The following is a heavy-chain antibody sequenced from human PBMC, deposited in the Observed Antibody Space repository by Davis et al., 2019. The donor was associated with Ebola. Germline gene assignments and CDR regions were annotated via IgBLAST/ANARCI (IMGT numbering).Heavy chain of an antibody. D-gene: IGHD6-19*01. J-gene: IGHJ4*02. V-gene: IGHV4-31*11. CDR2: IYYSGST. CDR3: ARVEQWSLDY. Sequence: SETLSLTCAVYGGSFSGYYWSWIRQHPGKGLEWIGYIYYSGSTYYNPSLKSRVTISVDTSKNQFSLKLSSVTAADTAVYYCARVEQWSLDYWGQGTLVTVSP. CDR1: GGSFSGYY.